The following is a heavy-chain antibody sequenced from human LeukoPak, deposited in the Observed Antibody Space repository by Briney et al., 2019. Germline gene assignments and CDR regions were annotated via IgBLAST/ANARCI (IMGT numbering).Heavy chain of an antibody. CDR3: ASFKYCYDNSGYYRFDY. CDR2: ISHSGST. V-gene: IGHV4-61*01. D-gene: IGHD3-22*01. Sequence: SETLSLTCTVSGGSVSSASYYWSWIRQPPGKGLEWIGYISHSGSTNYNPSLKSRVTISVDTSKNQFSLKLSSVTAADTAVFYCASFKYCYDNSGYYRFDYWGRGTLVTVSS. J-gene: IGHJ4*02. CDR1: GGSVSSASYY.